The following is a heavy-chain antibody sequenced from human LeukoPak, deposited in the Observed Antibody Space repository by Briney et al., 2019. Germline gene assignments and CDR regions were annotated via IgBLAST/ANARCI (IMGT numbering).Heavy chain of an antibody. CDR2: ISYDGSNK. CDR1: GFTFSSYG. CDR3: AKVRGLVYYYMDV. Sequence: GGSLRLSCAASGFTFSSYGMHWVRQAPGKGLEWVAVISYDGSNKYYADSVKGRFTISRDNSKNTLYLQMNSLRAEDTAVYYCAKVRGLVYYYMDVWGKGTTVTVSS. J-gene: IGHJ6*03. D-gene: IGHD6-19*01. V-gene: IGHV3-30*18.